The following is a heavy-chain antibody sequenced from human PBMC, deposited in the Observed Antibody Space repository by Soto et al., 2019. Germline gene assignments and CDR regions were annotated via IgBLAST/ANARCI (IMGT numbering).Heavy chain of an antibody. V-gene: IGHV3-23*01. CDR1: GFTFSSYA. Sequence: GGSLRLSCAASGFTFSSYAMSWVRQAPGKGLEWVSAISGSGGSTYYADSVKGRFTISRDNSKNTLYLQMNSLRAEDTAVYYCAKDKAVVVAAYYYYYMDVWGKGTTVTVSS. CDR3: AKDKAVVVAAYYYYYMDV. D-gene: IGHD2-15*01. J-gene: IGHJ6*03. CDR2: ISGSGGST.